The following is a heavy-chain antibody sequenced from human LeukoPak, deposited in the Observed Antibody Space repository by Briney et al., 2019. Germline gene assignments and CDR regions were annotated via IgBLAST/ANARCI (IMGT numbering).Heavy chain of an antibody. V-gene: IGHV4-4*07. J-gene: IGHJ4*01. D-gene: IGHD3-10*01. Sequence: NPSETLSLTCSLSGDSLNRSLWTWIRAPVGGRREWMGHIYNSGTTNYKPSLKSRASMSIETPKNQFSLRLSSVTAADTAVYYRARQSDSGGYFEYWGHGIRVTVSA. CDR2: IYNSGTT. CDR1: GDSLNRSL. CDR3: ARQSDSGGYFEY.